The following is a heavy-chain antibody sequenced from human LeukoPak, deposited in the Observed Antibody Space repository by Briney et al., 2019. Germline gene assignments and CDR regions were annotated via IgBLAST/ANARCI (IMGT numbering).Heavy chain of an antibody. CDR2: IYHSGST. CDR3: ARDYTTSDSSGWYYYYYYYGMDV. J-gene: IGHJ6*02. CDR1: GGSISSGGYY. V-gene: IGHV4-30-2*01. Sequence: PSETLSLTCTVSGGSISSGGYYWSWIRQPPGKGLEWIGYIYHSGSTYYDPSLKSRVTISVDTSKNQFSLKLSSVTAADTAVYYCARDYTTSDSSGWYYYYYYYGMDVWGQGTTVTVSS. D-gene: IGHD6-19*01.